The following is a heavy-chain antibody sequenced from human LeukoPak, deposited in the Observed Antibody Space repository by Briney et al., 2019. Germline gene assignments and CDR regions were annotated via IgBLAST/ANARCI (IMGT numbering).Heavy chain of an antibody. CDR3: ARGKRVSLDAFDF. CDR2: IYSSGNT. V-gene: IGHV4-30-4*01. Sequence: SQTLSLTCTVSGDSISSGYSYWSWIRQPPGKGLEWIGYIYSSGNTYYNPSLKSLITMSVDTSKNQFSLKLTSVTAADTAVYYCARGKRVSLDAFDFWGHGTMVTVSP. J-gene: IGHJ3*01. CDR1: GDSISSGYSY.